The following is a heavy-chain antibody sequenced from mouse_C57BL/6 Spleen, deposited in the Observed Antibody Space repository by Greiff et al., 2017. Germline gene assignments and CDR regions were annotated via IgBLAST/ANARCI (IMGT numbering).Heavy chain of an antibody. CDR3: ARWWYGRYYYAMDY. CDR2: INPSNGGT. V-gene: IGHV1-53*01. Sequence: QVQLQQPGTELVKPGASVKLSCKASGYTFTSYWMHWVKQRPGQGLEWIGNINPSNGGTNSNEKFKSKATLTVDKSSSTSYMQLSSLTSEDSAVYYCARWWYGRYYYAMDYWGQGTSVTVSS. D-gene: IGHD1-1*02. CDR1: GYTFTSYW. J-gene: IGHJ4*01.